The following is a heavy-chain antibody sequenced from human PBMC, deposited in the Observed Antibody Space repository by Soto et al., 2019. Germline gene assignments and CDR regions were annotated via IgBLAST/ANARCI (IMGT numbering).Heavy chain of an antibody. V-gene: IGHV1-3*01. CDR3: ARGVAGTIHWFDP. CDR2: INAGNGNT. CDR1: GYTFTSYA. J-gene: IGHJ5*02. Sequence: ASVKVSCKASGYTFTSYAMHWVRQAPGQRLEWMGWINAGNGNTKYSQKLQGRVTITRDTSASTAYMELSSPRSEDTAVYYCARGVAGTIHWFDPWGQGTLVTVSS. D-gene: IGHD6-19*01.